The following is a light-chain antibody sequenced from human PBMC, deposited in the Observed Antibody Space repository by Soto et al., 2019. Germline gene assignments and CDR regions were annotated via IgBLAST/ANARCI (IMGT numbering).Light chain of an antibody. CDR1: GSNIGAGYE. CDR2: ANS. J-gene: IGLJ2*01. CDR3: QSYDSGLSAVL. Sequence: QLVLAQPPSVSGAPGQSVTISCTGSGSNIGAGYEVHWYQHLPGRAPKLLIYANSDRPSGVPDRFFGSRSGTSASLAITRLQAEDEADYYCQSYDSGLSAVLFGGGTKLTVL. V-gene: IGLV1-40*01.